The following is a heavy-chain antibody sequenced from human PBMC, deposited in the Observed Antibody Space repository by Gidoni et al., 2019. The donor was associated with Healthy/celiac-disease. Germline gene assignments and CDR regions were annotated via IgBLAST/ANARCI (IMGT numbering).Heavy chain of an antibody. CDR3: ARDSRNWNDPDAFDI. J-gene: IGHJ3*02. V-gene: IGHV3-33*01. Sequence: QVQLVESGGGVVQPGRSLRLSCAASGFTFSSYGMHWVRQAPGKGLEWVAVIWYDGSNKYYADSVKGRFTISRDNSKNTLYLQMNSLRAEDTAVYYCARDSRNWNDPDAFDIWGQGTMVTVSS. CDR1: GFTFSSYG. D-gene: IGHD1-1*01. CDR2: IWYDGSNK.